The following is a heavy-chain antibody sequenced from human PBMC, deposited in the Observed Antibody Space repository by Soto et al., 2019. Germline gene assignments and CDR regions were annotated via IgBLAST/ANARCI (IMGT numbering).Heavy chain of an antibody. CDR3: ARVTMVIRDSDHFGVDV. CDR1: GFPVSSTYS. D-gene: IGHD4-17*01. Sequence: SETLSLTCLVSGFPVSSTYSWGWIRQPPGKGLEWIGSISHSGTTSYSPSLTSRVSISVDTSKNQVSLKLTSVTAADTAVYFCARVTMVIRDSDHFGVDVWGHGTTVTVSS. CDR2: ISHSGTT. J-gene: IGHJ6*02. V-gene: IGHV4-38-2*02.